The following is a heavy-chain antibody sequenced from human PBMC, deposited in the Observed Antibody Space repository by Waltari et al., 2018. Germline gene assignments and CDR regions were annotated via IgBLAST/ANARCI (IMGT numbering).Heavy chain of an antibody. V-gene: IGHV1-2*02. J-gene: IGHJ3*02. CDR2: INPNSGGT. CDR3: ARDLITMVRGVIIDAFDI. CDR1: GYTFTGYY. D-gene: IGHD3-10*01. Sequence: QVQLVQSGAEVKKPGASVKFSCKASGYTFTGYYMPWVRQAPGQGLEWMGWINPNSGGTNYAQKFQGRVTMTRDTSISTAYMELSRLRSDDTAVYYCARDLITMVRGVIIDAFDIWGQGTMVTVSS.